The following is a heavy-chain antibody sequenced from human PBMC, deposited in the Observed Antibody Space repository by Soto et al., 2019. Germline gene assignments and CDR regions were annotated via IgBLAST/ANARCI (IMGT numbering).Heavy chain of an antibody. CDR1: GGSITSSEYY. J-gene: IGHJ4*02. CDR2: IYYSGSS. CDR3: ARHPLKWSDADS. D-gene: IGHD1-26*01. Sequence: SETLSLTCTVSGGSITSSEYYWAWIRQPPGKGLQFVGTIYYSGSSYSNPSLKSRLSMSVDTSKNQFSLTMKSVTAADTGVYYCARHPLKWSDADSWGQGDLVTVSS. V-gene: IGHV4-39*01.